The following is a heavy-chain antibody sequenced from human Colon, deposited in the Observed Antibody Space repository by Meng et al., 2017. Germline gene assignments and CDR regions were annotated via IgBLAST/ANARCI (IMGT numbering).Heavy chain of an antibody. CDR1: GYTFTTDG. CDR2: INTNTGKP. J-gene: IGHJ4*02. CDR3: ARDSEAADY. D-gene: IGHD6-13*01. Sequence: QWRVVQSGSGLKKPGASVRISCKASGYTFTTDGMNWVRQAPGQGLEWMGWINTNTGKPTYAQGLTGRFVFSLDTSVSTAYLQISSLKAEDTAVYYCARDSEAADYWGQGTLVTVSS. V-gene: IGHV7-4-1*02.